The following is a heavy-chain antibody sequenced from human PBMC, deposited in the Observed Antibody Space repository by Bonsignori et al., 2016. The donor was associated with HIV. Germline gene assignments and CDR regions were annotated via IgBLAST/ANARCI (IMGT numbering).Heavy chain of an antibody. Sequence: GESLKISCAASGFTFSGSAMHWVRQASGKGLEWVGRIRSKANSYATAYAASVKGRFTISRDDSKNTAYLQMNSLKTEDTAVYYCTRRRSGSYPDLFDYWGQGTLVTVSS. D-gene: IGHD1-26*01. CDR2: IRSKANSYAT. J-gene: IGHJ4*02. CDR3: TRRRSGSYPDLFDY. V-gene: IGHV3-73*01. CDR1: GFTFSGSA.